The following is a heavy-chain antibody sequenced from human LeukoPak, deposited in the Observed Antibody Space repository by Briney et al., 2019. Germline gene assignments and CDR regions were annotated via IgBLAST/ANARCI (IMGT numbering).Heavy chain of an antibody. CDR3: ARTSTVTPPHYYYYYMDV. V-gene: IGHV1-8*03. Sequence: GASVKVSCKASGYTFTSYDINWVRQATGQGLEWMGWMNPNSGNTGYAQKFQGRVTITRNTSISTAYMELSSLRSEDTAVYYCARTSTVTPPHYYYYYMDVWGKGTTVTVSS. J-gene: IGHJ6*03. CDR2: MNPNSGNT. CDR1: GYTFTSYD. D-gene: IGHD4-11*01.